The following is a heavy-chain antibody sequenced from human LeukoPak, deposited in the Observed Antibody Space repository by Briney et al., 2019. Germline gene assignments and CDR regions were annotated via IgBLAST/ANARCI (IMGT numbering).Heavy chain of an antibody. CDR1: GGSISSYY. Sequence: SETLSLTCTVSGGSISSYYWSWIRQPPGKGLEWIGYIFHSGSTHYNPSLKSRVIISVDTSKHQFSLKLSSVTAADTAVYYCGRHGGATMVRGVLVDGFDIWGQGTMVTVSS. V-gene: IGHV4-59*08. J-gene: IGHJ3*02. D-gene: IGHD3-10*01. CDR3: GRHGGATMVRGVLVDGFDI. CDR2: IFHSGST.